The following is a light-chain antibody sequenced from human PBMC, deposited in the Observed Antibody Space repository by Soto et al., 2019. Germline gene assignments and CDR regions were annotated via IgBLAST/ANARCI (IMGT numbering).Light chain of an antibody. CDR3: QQRSSWPWT. J-gene: IGKJ1*01. CDR1: QSVSSY. CDR2: DAS. Sequence: EIVLTQSPATLSLSPWERATLSCRASQSVSSYLGWYQQKPGQAPRLLIYDASNRATGIPARFSGSGSGTDFTLTISSLEPEDFAVYYCQQRSSWPWTFGQGTKVDIK. V-gene: IGKV3-11*01.